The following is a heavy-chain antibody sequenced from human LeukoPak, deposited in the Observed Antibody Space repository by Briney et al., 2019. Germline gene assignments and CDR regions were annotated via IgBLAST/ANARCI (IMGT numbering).Heavy chain of an antibody. D-gene: IGHD3-10*01. Sequence: SETLSLTCTVSGGSISSYYWSWIRQPPGKGLEWIGYIYYSGSTNYNPSLKSRVTISVDTSENQFSLKLSSVTAADTAVYYCARLWSGAVDYWGQGTLVTVSS. CDR2: IYYSGST. J-gene: IGHJ4*02. CDR3: ARLWSGAVDY. CDR1: GGSISSYY. V-gene: IGHV4-59*08.